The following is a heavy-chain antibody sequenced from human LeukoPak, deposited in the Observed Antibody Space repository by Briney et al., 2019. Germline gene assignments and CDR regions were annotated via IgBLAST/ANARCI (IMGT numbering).Heavy chain of an antibody. D-gene: IGHD5-18*01. CDR2: IYYSGST. V-gene: IGHV4-59*01. CDR3: ARARGYSYGGFDY. J-gene: IGHJ4*02. CDR1: GGSISSYY. Sequence: SETLSLTCTVSGGSISSYYWSWIRQPPGKGLEWIGYIYYSGSTNYYPSLKSRVTISVDTSKNQFSLKLSSVTAADTAVYYCARARGYSYGGFDYWGQGTLVTVSS.